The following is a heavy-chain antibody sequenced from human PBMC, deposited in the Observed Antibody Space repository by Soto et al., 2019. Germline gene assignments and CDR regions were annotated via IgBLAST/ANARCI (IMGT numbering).Heavy chain of an antibody. V-gene: IGHV3-23*01. J-gene: IGHJ3*01. Sequence: EVQLLESGGGLVQPGGSLRLSCAASGFTFSTYAMSWVRQVPGRGREWLSTISDSGDSAYYADSVKGRFTISRDNSKNTLYLQMNSLRAEDTAVYYCARPYAGKIGDALDLWGQGTMVTVSS. CDR3: ARPYAGKIGDALDL. D-gene: IGHD6-13*01. CDR1: GFTFSTYA. CDR2: ISDSGDSA.